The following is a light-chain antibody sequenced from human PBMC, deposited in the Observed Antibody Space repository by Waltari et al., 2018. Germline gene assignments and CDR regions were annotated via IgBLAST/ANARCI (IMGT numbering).Light chain of an antibody. CDR2: WSS. Sequence: EMTQSPDSLPVSLGERATINCKSSQSVLYNFNNKNYLAWFQLNPGQPPKLLIRWSSTREPGVPDRFSGSGSGTDFTLTISSLQTEDVAVYYCQQYLTLPYSFGQGTKLEIK. V-gene: IGKV4-1*01. CDR3: QQYLTLPYS. J-gene: IGKJ2*03. CDR1: QSVLYNFNNKNY.